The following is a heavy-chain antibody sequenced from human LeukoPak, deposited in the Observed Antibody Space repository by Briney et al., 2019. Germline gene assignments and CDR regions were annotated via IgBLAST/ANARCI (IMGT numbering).Heavy chain of an antibody. CDR3: ARDPSIVVVPAAYYFDY. V-gene: IGHV1-46*01. CDR1: GYTFTSYY. CDR2: INPSGGST. J-gene: IGHJ4*02. Sequence: ASVKVSCKASGYTFTSYYMHWVRQAPGQGLEWMGIINPSGGSTSYAQKFQGRVTTTRDTSTSTVYMELSSLRSEDTAVYYCARDPSIVVVPAAYYFDYWGQGTLVTVSS. D-gene: IGHD2-2*01.